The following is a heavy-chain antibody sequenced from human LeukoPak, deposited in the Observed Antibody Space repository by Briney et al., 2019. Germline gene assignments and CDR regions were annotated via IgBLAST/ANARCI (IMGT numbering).Heavy chain of an antibody. V-gene: IGHV4-31*03. CDR1: GGSISSGGYY. CDR2: IYYSGST. J-gene: IGHJ2*01. D-gene: IGHD3-22*01. Sequence: SETLSLTCTVSGGSISSGGYYWSWIRQHPGKGLEWIGYIYYSGSTYYNPSLKSRVTISVDTSKNQFSLKLSSVTAADTAVYYCAREITYYYDSSGYYVGYFDLWGRGTLVTVSS. CDR3: AREITYYYDSSGYYVGYFDL.